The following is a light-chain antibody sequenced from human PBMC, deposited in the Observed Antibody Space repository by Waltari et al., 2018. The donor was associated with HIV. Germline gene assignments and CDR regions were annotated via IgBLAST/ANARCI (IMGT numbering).Light chain of an antibody. CDR1: SSNIGAGYD. Sequence: HSLLTQPPSVSGAPGQRVTISCTGSSSNIGAGYDVHWYQKYPGTAPQLLIFPHINRPAGVPDRFCGSKSVTAASLVITGLQAEDEADYYCQSYDRRLMWVFGGGTSLTV. J-gene: IGLJ2*01. V-gene: IGLV1-40*01. CDR2: PHI. CDR3: QSYDRRLMWV.